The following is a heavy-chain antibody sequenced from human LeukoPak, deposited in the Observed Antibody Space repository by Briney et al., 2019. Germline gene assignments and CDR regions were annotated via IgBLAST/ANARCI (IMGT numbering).Heavy chain of an antibody. CDR3: ARAGGYYGSGSFLDY. J-gene: IGHJ4*02. V-gene: IGHV4-38-2*02. D-gene: IGHD3-10*01. Sequence: SETLSLTCTVSRYDINSVYYWGWIRQPPGKGLEWIGSIYHSGSTYYNASLKSRVTISMDTSRNKFSLNLNSVTAADTAVYYYARAGGYYGSGSFLDYWGQGLLVTVS. CDR1: RYDINSVYY. CDR2: IYHSGST.